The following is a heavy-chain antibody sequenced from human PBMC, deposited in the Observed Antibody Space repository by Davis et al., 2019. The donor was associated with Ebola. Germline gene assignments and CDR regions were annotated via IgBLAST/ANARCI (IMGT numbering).Heavy chain of an antibody. CDR2: ISAYNGNT. Sequence: ASVKVSCKASGYTFTSYGISWVRQAPGQGLEWMGWISAYNGNTKYSQKFQGRVTITRDTSASTAYMELSSLRSEDTAVYYCARVLGYCTGGVCGRDYYYGMDVWGQGATVTVSS. D-gene: IGHD2-8*02. V-gene: IGHV1-18*01. CDR1: GYTFTSYG. J-gene: IGHJ6*02. CDR3: ARVLGYCTGGVCGRDYYYGMDV.